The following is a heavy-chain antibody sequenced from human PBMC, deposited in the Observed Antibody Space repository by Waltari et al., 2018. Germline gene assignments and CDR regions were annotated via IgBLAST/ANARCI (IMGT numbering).Heavy chain of an antibody. V-gene: IGHV1-69*09. J-gene: IGHJ5*02. Sequence: QVQLVQSGAEVKKPGSSVKVSCKASGGTFSSYAISWVRQAPGQGLEWRGRISPILGKANGDERCQGRGTITADKATSTAYMELSSLRSEDTAVYYCAREGPYNWNYVFDPWGQGTLVTVSS. CDR2: ISPILGKA. CDR3: AREGPYNWNYVFDP. D-gene: IGHD1-7*01. CDR1: GGTFSSYA.